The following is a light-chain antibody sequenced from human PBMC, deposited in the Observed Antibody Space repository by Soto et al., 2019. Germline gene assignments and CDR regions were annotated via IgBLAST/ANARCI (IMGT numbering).Light chain of an antibody. Sequence: DIQLTQSPSSLSASVGDRVSITCRASQDISTFLVWFRQKPGEAPKSLIYAASSLQSGVPSKFSGSGSGTEFTLTISSLQPEDFATYYCQQYDSYPLTFGGGTKVEIK. CDR1: QDISTF. V-gene: IGKV1-16*02. CDR2: AAS. CDR3: QQYDSYPLT. J-gene: IGKJ4*01.